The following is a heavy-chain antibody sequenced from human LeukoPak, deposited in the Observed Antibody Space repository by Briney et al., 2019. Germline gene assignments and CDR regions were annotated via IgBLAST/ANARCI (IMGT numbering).Heavy chain of an antibody. CDR3: ARVDYGSGCDS. V-gene: IGHV3-64*01. Sequence: GGSLRLSCPASGFTFSSYSMHWVRQAPGKGLEFVSAISSNGRRTYYANSVKGRFTISRDISKNTLYLQMGSLRAEDMAVYYCARVDYGSGCDSWGQGTLVTVSS. J-gene: IGHJ4*02. CDR2: ISSNGRRT. D-gene: IGHD6-19*01. CDR1: GFTFSSYS.